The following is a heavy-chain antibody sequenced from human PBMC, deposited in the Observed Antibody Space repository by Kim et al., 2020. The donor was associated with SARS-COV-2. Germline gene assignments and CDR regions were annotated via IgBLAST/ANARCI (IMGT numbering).Heavy chain of an antibody. Sequence: ASVKVSCKASGYTFTSYGISWVRQAPGQGLEWMGWISAYNGNTNYAQKLQGRVTMTTDTSTSTAYMELRSLRSDDTAVYYCARAAHYYDSSGYYPAGGGNFDYWGQGTLVTVSS. D-gene: IGHD3-22*01. CDR3: ARAAHYYDSSGYYPAGGGNFDY. CDR1: GYTFTSYG. J-gene: IGHJ4*02. CDR2: ISAYNGNT. V-gene: IGHV1-18*01.